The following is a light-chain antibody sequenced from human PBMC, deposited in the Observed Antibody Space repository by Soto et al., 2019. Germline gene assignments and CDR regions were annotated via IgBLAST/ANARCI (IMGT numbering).Light chain of an antibody. CDR3: QQYGSSPWT. CDR1: QSVSSSY. V-gene: IGKV3-20*01. J-gene: IGKJ1*01. Sequence: EIVLTQSPGTLSLSPGERATLSCRASQSVSSSYLAWYQQKPGQAPRPLIYGASSRAIGTPDRFSGSGSGTDFTLTISRLEPEDFAVYYCQQYGSSPWTFGQGTKV. CDR2: GAS.